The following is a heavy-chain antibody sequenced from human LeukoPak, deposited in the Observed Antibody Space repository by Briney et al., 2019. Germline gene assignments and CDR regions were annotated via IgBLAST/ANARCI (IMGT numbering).Heavy chain of an antibody. J-gene: IGHJ5*02. CDR3: ARKAAAGIPPLYNWFDP. V-gene: IGHV4-59*01. Sequence: PSETLSLTCTVSGGSISGYYWSWLRQPPGKGLEWIGSRYYSGSSNYNPSLKSRVTISVDTSKNQFSLKMSSVTSADTAVYYCARKAAAGIPPLYNWFDPWGQGTLVTVSA. CDR2: RYYSGSS. CDR1: GGSISGYY. D-gene: IGHD6-13*01.